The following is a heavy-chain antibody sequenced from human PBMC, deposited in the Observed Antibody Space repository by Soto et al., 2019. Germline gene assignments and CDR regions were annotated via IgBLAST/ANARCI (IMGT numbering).Heavy chain of an antibody. J-gene: IGHJ4*02. V-gene: IGHV3-21*01. CDR2: ISSSSSYI. D-gene: IGHD6-19*01. CDR1: GFTFSSYS. CDR3: ARDEIPYSSGWPD. Sequence: EVQLVESGGGLVKPGGSLRLSCAASGFTFSSYSMNWVRQAPGKGLEWVSSISSSSSYIYYADSVKSRFTISRDNAKNSQYLQMNSLRAEDTAVYYCARDEIPYSSGWPDWGQGTLVTVSS.